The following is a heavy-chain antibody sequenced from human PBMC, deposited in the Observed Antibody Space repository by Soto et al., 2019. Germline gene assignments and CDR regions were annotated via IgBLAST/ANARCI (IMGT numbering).Heavy chain of an antibody. CDR1: GATFNFYS. CDR3: ATSYGSGYRAFDY. J-gene: IGHJ4*02. Sequence: QVQLVQSGAEVKRPGSSVKVSCKASGATFNFYSINWVRQAPGLGLEWLGRVNPILSLSNYAQRFQGRVTMTADKSTSTAYMILNSLKSEDTAIYYCATSYGSGYRAFDYWGQGALGTVSS. CDR2: VNPILSLS. D-gene: IGHD3-10*01. V-gene: IGHV1-69*02.